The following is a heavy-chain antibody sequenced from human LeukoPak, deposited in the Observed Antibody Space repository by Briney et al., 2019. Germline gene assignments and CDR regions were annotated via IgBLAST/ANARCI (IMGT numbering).Heavy chain of an antibody. CDR3: AGRRGVIMH. CDR1: GGSFNSHF. CDR2: INHSGST. D-gene: IGHD3-10*01. V-gene: IGHV4-34*01. J-gene: IGHJ4*02. Sequence: SETLSLTCAVYGGSFNSHFWYWIRQPPGKGLEWIGEINHSGSTNYNPSLKCRVTISVDTSKNQFSLKLSSVTAADTAVYYCAGRRGVIMHWGQGTLVTVSS.